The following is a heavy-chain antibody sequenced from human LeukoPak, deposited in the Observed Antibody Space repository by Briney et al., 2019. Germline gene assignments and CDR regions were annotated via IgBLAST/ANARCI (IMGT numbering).Heavy chain of an antibody. J-gene: IGHJ4*02. CDR2: IYTSGSA. CDR3: ARSRGIISDSTLDY. Sequence: PSETLSLTCTVSGGSISSSSYYWSWIRQPAGKGLEWIGRIYTSGSANYNPSLKSRVTMSLDTSKNQFSLKLSSVTAADTAVYYCARSRGIISDSTLDYWGQGTLVTVSS. CDR1: GGSISSSSYY. V-gene: IGHV4-61*02. D-gene: IGHD6-13*01.